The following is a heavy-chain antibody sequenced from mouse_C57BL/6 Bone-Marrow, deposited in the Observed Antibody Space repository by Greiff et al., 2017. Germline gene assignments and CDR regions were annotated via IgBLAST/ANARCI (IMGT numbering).Heavy chain of an antibody. J-gene: IGHJ1*03. CDR2: IFPGSGST. V-gene: IGHV1-75*01. CDR3: ARGFITTVPGYFDV. Sequence: QVQLQQSGPELVKPGASVKISCKASGYTFTDYYINWVQQRPGQGLEWIGWIFPGSGSTYYNEKFKGKATLTVDKSSSTAYMLLSSLTSEDSAVYFCARGFITTVPGYFDVWGTGTTVTVSS. D-gene: IGHD1-1*01. CDR1: GYTFTDYY.